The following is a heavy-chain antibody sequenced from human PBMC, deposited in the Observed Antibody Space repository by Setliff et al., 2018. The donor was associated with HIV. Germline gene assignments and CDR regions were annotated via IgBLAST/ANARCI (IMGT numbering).Heavy chain of an antibody. J-gene: IGHJ4*02. V-gene: IGHV3-21*01. Sequence: LRLSCAASGFTFSGYSMNWVRQAPGKGLEWVSTIRHSNPYEYYADSVKGRFTISRDNAKNSLYLQMNSLRAEDTAVYYCASYSSGWPFDYWGQGTLVTVSS. CDR2: IRHSNPYE. CDR3: ASYSSGWPFDY. D-gene: IGHD6-19*01. CDR1: GFTFSGYS.